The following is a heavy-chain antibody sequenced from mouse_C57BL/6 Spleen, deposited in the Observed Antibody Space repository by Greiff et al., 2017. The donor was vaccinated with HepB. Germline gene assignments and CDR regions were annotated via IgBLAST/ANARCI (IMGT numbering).Heavy chain of an antibody. Sequence: QVQLKESGAELVRPGASVTLSCKASGYTFTDYEMHWVKQTPVHGLEWIGAIDPETGGTAYNQKFKGKAILTADKSSSTAYMELRSLTSEDSAVYYCEVYYYGSSLHFDYWGQGTTLTVSS. CDR1: GYTFTDYE. CDR3: EVYYYGSSLHFDY. D-gene: IGHD1-1*01. CDR2: IDPETGGT. V-gene: IGHV1-15*01. J-gene: IGHJ2*01.